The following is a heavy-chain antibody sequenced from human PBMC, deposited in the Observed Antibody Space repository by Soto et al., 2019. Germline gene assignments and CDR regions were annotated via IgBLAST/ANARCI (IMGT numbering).Heavy chain of an antibody. V-gene: IGHV3-30*18. Sequence: GGSLRLSCAASGFTFSSYGMHWVRQAPGKGLEWVAVISYDGSNKYYADSVKGRFTISRDNSKNTLYLQMNSLRAEDTAVYYCAKDRCGGYDDYYYYGMYVWGQGTTVTVSS. J-gene: IGHJ6*02. CDR1: GFTFSSYG. CDR2: ISYDGSNK. D-gene: IGHD5-12*01. CDR3: AKDRCGGYDDYYYYGMYV.